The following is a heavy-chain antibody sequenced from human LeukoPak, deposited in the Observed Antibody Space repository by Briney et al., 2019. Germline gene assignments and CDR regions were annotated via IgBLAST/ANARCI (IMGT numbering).Heavy chain of an antibody. CDR3: ARETRLDYGDWWRFDY. J-gene: IGHJ4*02. V-gene: IGHV3-21*01. CDR1: GFTFSSYS. CDR2: ISSSSSYI. Sequence: PGGSLRLSCAASGFTFSSYSMNWVRQAPGKGLEWVSSISSSSSYIYYADSVKGRFTISRDNAKNSLYLQMNSLRAEDTAVYYCARETRLDYGDWWRFDYWGQGTLVTVSS. D-gene: IGHD4-17*01.